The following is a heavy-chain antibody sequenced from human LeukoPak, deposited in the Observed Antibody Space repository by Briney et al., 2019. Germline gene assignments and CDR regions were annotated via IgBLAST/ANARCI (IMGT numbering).Heavy chain of an antibody. CDR2: ISSSSSTI. D-gene: IGHD6-6*01. Sequence: GGSLRLSCAASGFTFSSYSMNWVRQAPGKGLEWVSYISSSSSTIYYADSVKGRFTISRDNAKNSLHLQMNSLRAEDTAVYYCARDKPSSSSSPPYYYYYMDVWGKGTTVTVSS. CDR1: GFTFSSYS. J-gene: IGHJ6*03. V-gene: IGHV3-48*01. CDR3: ARDKPSSSSSPPYYYYYMDV.